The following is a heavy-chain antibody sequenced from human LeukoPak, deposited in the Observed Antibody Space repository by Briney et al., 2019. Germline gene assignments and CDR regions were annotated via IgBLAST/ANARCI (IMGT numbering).Heavy chain of an antibody. Sequence: ASVKVSCKASGYTFTGYYMHWVRQATGQGLEWMGWMNPTSGNTGYAQKFQGRVTMTRNTSISTAYMELSSLRSEDTAVYYCARGLGYSGYSGDYWGQGTLVTVSS. CDR3: ARGLGYSGYSGDY. D-gene: IGHD5-12*01. CDR1: GYTFTGYY. J-gene: IGHJ4*02. CDR2: MNPTSGNT. V-gene: IGHV1-8*02.